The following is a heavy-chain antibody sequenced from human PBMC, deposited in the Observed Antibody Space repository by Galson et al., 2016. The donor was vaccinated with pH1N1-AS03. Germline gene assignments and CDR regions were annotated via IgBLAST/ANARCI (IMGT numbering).Heavy chain of an antibody. J-gene: IGHJ4*02. CDR2: ISSDGSVK. Sequence: SLRLSCATSRFTFSDYGMNWVRQAPGKGLEWVAGISSDGSVKNYRDSVKGRFTISRDNSKNTLSLQMSSLRPEDTAVYYCAKVYSKYSYGLEHLDYWGQGTLVTVSS. V-gene: IGHV3-30*18. CDR1: RFTFSDYG. D-gene: IGHD3-16*01. CDR3: AKVYSKYSYGLEHLDY.